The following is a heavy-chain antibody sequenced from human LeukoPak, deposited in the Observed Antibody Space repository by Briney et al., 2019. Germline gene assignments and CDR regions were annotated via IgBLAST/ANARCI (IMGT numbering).Heavy chain of an antibody. CDR3: ARHVVAVAGTVDY. Sequence: SETLSLTCTVSGRSISSSSYYWGWIRQPPGKGREWIRTIYYSGSIYYNSSLKSRVTISVDTSKNQFSLKLSSVTAAHTAVYYCARHVVAVAGTVDYWGQGTLVTVSS. V-gene: IGHV4-39*01. D-gene: IGHD6-19*01. J-gene: IGHJ4*02. CDR2: IYYSGSI. CDR1: GRSISSSSYY.